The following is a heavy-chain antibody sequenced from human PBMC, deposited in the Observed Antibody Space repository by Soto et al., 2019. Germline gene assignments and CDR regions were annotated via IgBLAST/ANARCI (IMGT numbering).Heavy chain of an antibody. J-gene: IGHJ3*02. D-gene: IGHD6-13*01. CDR1: GYSFTSYW. V-gene: IGHV5-51*01. CDR3: ARPAAACRRYDAFDI. Sequence: EVQLVQSGAEVKKPGESLKISCKGSGYSFTSYWIGWVRQMPGKGLEWMGIIYPGDSDTRYSPSFQGQVTISADKSISAAYLQWSSLKASDTAMYYCARPAAACRRYDAFDIWGQGTMVTASS. CDR2: IYPGDSDT.